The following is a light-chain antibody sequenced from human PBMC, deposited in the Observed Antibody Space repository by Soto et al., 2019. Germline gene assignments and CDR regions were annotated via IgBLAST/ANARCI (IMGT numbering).Light chain of an antibody. CDR2: GNS. J-gene: IGLJ2*01. V-gene: IGLV1-40*01. CDR1: SSNIGAGYD. CDR3: QSYDSSLLKV. Sequence: QLVLTQPPSVSGAPGQRVTISCTGSSSNIGAGYDVHWYQQLPGTAPKLLIYGNSNRPSGVPDRFSGSKSGTSASLAITGLQAEDEADYYCQSYDSSLLKVFGGGTKLTVL.